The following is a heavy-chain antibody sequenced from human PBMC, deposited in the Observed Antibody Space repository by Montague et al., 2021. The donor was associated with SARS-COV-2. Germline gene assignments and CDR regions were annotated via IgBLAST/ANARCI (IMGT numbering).Heavy chain of an antibody. D-gene: IGHD3-10*01. J-gene: IGHJ6*03. CDR2: INHGGST. Sequence: SETLSLTCAVHGSSFSGYYWNWIRQPPGKGLEWIGEINHGGSTNFSPSLKGRLTISTDTSKNQFSLKLTSVAAADTAVYYCARLRDGVVPSPILGVGPYYSYYYMDVWGRGTTVTVSS. CDR3: ARLRDGVVPSPILGVGPYYSYYYMDV. CDR1: GSSFSGYY. V-gene: IGHV4-34*01.